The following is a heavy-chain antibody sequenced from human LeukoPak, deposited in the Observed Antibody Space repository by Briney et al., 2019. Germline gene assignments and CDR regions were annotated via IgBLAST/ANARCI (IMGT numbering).Heavy chain of an antibody. Sequence: GEPLKISCKSSGSSFSTYWSGWVRQMPGKGLEWMGIIYPGDSDTRYSPSFQGQVSISAAKYISTAYLQWSSLKASNTALYYCARHWVYYGLGNSGFDYWGQGTLVTVSS. V-gene: IGHV5-51*01. CDR3: ARHWVYYGLGNSGFDY. CDR1: GSSFSTYW. J-gene: IGHJ4*02. D-gene: IGHD3-10*01. CDR2: IYPGDSDT.